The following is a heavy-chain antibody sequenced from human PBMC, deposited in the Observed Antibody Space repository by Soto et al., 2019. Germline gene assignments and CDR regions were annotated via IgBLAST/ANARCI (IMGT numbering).Heavy chain of an antibody. CDR2: FSAGGVYR. J-gene: IGHJ4*02. CDR3: AREARYDRGVYHYEGIDY. V-gene: IGHV3-23*01. Sequence: EVQLLQSGGGLAQPGGSLTLSCAASGFSFSDYSMNWVRRAPGKGLEWVSAFSAGGVYRHYADSVKGRFTISRDNSKNTLFLQMNSLRAEDTARYYCAREARYDRGVYHYEGIDYWGQGTLVTVSS. CDR1: GFSFSDYS. D-gene: IGHD3-22*01.